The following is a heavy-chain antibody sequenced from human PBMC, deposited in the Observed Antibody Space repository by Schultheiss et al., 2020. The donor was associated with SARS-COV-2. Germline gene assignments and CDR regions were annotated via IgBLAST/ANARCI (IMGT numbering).Heavy chain of an antibody. J-gene: IGHJ3*02. CDR3: ARQKSERYYDFWSGSPDAFDI. Sequence: SQTLSLTCAVSGGSISSYYWSWIRQPPGKGLEWIGYIYYSGSTNYNPSLKSRVTISVDTSKNQFSLKLSSVTAADTAVYYCARQKSERYYDFWSGSPDAFDIWGQGTMVTVSS. CDR1: GGSISSYY. CDR2: IYYSGST. V-gene: IGHV4-59*08. D-gene: IGHD3-3*01.